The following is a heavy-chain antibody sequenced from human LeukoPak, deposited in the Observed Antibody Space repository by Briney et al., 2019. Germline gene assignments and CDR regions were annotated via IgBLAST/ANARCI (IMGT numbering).Heavy chain of an antibody. CDR3: ARDLAVAASDAFDI. V-gene: IGHV3-21*01. CDR2: ISSSSSYI. Sequence: GGSLRLSCGASGFTFSSYSMNWVRQAPGKGLEWVSSISSSSSYIYYADSVKGRFTISRDNAKNSLYLQMNSLRAEDTAVYYCARDLAVAASDAFDIWGKGTMVTVSS. D-gene: IGHD6-19*01. J-gene: IGHJ3*02. CDR1: GFTFSSYS.